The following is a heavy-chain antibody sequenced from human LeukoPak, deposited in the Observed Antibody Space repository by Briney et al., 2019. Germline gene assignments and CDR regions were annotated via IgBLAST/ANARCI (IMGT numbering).Heavy chain of an antibody. CDR3: ASNGPVVVTATIYAFDI. Sequence: ASVKVSCKASGYTFTGYYMHWVRQAPGQGIEWMGWINPNSGGTNYAQKFQGRVTMTRDTSISTAYMELRRLRSDDTAVYYCASNGPVVVTATIYAFDIWGQGTMVTVSS. J-gene: IGHJ3*02. V-gene: IGHV1-2*02. D-gene: IGHD2-21*02. CDR1: GYTFTGYY. CDR2: INPNSGGT.